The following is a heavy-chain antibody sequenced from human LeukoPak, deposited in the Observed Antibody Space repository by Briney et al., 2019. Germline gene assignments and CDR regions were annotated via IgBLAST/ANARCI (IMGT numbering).Heavy chain of an antibody. CDR2: IHPVSGRT. J-gene: IGHJ6*02. CDR3: ARSISKDRALYFYGMDV. CDR1: GGSFSSSG. V-gene: IGHV1-69*13. Sequence: ASVKVSCKTSGGSFSSSGINWVRRAPGQGLEWMGGIHPVSGRTYYGQRFQGRVTIIADESTSTSYMRLSRLKSHDTAIYYCARSISKDRALYFYGMDVWGQGTTVTVSS. D-gene: IGHD3-3*02.